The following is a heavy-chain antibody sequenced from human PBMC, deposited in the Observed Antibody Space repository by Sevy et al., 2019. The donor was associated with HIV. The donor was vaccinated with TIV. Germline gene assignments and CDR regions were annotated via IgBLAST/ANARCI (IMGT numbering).Heavy chain of an antibody. CDR3: AKYLYRGCDSINCYSYYFYFYGLDV. Sequence: GGSLRLSCVASGFPFHDHAMHWVRQAPGKGLEWVSGISWNRGSIGYADSVKGRFTISRDNAKQSVYLEMNNLGAEDTATYYCAKYLYRGCDSINCYSYYFYFYGLDVWGQGTTVTVSS. CDR2: ISWNRGSI. D-gene: IGHD2-21*02. V-gene: IGHV3-9*01. CDR1: GFPFHDHA. J-gene: IGHJ6*02.